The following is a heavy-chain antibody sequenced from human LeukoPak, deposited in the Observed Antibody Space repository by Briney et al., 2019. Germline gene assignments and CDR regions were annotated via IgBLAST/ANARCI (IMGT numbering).Heavy chain of an antibody. CDR2: INPNSGGT. D-gene: IGHD2-21*02. J-gene: IGHJ5*02. V-gene: IGHV1-2*06. CDR3: ARTMVWRCLDTGTINWFDP. CDR1: GYTFTGYY. Sequence: GASVKVSCKASGYTFTGYYMHWVRQAPGQGLEWMGRINPNSGGTNYAQKFQGRVTMTRDTSISTAYMELSRLRSDDTAVYYCARTMVWRCLDTGTINWFDPWGQGTLVTVSS.